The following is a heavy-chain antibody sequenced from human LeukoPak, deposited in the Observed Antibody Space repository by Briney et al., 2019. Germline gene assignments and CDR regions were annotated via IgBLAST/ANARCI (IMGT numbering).Heavy chain of an antibody. J-gene: IGHJ4*02. D-gene: IGHD1-26*01. CDR1: GGSIRSGDFY. Sequence: SETLSLTCTVSGGSIRSGDFYWSWIRQPPGKGLEWIGYIHYSGSTNYKPSLKSRVTISKDTSKNQFSLKLSSVTAADTAVYCARETYSGTQRGFDYWGQGTLVTVSS. V-gene: IGHV4-30-4*01. CDR2: IHYSGST. CDR3: ARETYSGTQRGFDY.